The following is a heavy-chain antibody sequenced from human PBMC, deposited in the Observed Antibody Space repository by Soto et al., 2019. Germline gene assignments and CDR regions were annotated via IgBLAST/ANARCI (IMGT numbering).Heavy chain of an antibody. V-gene: IGHV1-69*13. CDR1: GGTFSSYA. J-gene: IGHJ6*02. Sequence: SVKVSCKASGGTFSSYAISWVRQAPGQGLEWMGGIIPIFGTANYAQKFQGRVTITADESTSTAYMELSSLRSEDMAVYYCAREEEGGYPYGMDVWGQGTTVTVSS. CDR3: AREEEGGYPYGMDV. D-gene: IGHD5-18*01. CDR2: IIPIFGTA.